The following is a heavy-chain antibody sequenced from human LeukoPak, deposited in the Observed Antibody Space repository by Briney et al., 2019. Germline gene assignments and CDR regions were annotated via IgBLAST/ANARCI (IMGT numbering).Heavy chain of an antibody. Sequence: ASVKVSCKASGGTFSSYAISWVRQAPGQGLEWMGIINPSGGSTSYAQKFQGRVTMTRDTSTSTVYMGLSSLRSEDTAVYYCAAPTIVVAGADTLENWGQGTLVTVSS. CDR2: INPSGGST. CDR3: AAPTIVVAGADTLEN. D-gene: IGHD6-19*01. J-gene: IGHJ4*02. V-gene: IGHV1-46*01. CDR1: GGTFSSYA.